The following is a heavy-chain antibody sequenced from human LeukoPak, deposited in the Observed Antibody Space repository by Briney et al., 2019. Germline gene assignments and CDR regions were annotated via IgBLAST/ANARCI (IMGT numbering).Heavy chain of an antibody. V-gene: IGHV4-4*02. CDR2: IYQSGST. CDR3: ARRYCSGGSCYYYGMDV. Sequence: PSETLSLTCAVSGGSISSNNWWSWVRQPPGKGLEWIGEIYQSGSTNYNPSLKSRVTISIDKSKNQFSLNLSSVTAADTAVYYCARRYCSGGSCYYYGMDVWGQGTTVTVSS. D-gene: IGHD2-15*01. J-gene: IGHJ6*02. CDR1: GGSISSNNW.